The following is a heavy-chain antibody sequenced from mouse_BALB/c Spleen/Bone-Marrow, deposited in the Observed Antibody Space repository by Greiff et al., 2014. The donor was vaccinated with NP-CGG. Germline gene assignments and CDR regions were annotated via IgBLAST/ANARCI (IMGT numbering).Heavy chain of an antibody. CDR3: ARWHYGNYYYAMDY. J-gene: IGHJ4*01. V-gene: IGHV1-9*01. CDR1: GYTFSSYW. D-gene: IGHD2-1*01. Sequence: QVQLQQPGAELMKPGASVKISCKATGYTFSSYWLEWVIQRPGHGLEWIGEILPGSGSFNYNEKFKGKATFTADTSSNIAYMQLSSLTSEDSAVYYCARWHYGNYYYAMDYWGQGTSVTVSS. CDR2: ILPGSGSF.